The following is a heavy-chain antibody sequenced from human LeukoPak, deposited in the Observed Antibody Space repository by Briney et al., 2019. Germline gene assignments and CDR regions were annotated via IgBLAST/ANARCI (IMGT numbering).Heavy chain of an antibody. CDR3: ASLPPYGSGRKGYYFDY. CDR2: IYYSGNT. D-gene: IGHD3-10*01. V-gene: IGHV4-59*01. J-gene: IGHJ4*02. CDR1: GGSLSNNY. Sequence: SETLSLTCTVSGGSLSNNYWSWIRQPPGKGLEWIGYIYYSGNTNYNPSLRSRVTISVDTSKNQFSLELNSVTAADTAVYYCASLPPYGSGRKGYYFDYWGQGTLVTISS.